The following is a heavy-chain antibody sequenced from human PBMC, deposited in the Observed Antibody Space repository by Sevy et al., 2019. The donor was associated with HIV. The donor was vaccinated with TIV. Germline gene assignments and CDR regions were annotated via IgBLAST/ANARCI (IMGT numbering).Heavy chain of an antibody. CDR2: IIPIFGTA. Sequence: ASVKVSCKASGGTFSSYAMSWVRQAPGQGLEWMGGIIPIFGTANYAQKFQGRVTITADESTSTAYMELSSLRSEDTAVYYCARESLGREGGYFDYWGQGTLVTVSS. V-gene: IGHV1-69*13. CDR3: ARESLGREGGYFDY. CDR1: GGTFSSYA. J-gene: IGHJ4*02. D-gene: IGHD3-16*01.